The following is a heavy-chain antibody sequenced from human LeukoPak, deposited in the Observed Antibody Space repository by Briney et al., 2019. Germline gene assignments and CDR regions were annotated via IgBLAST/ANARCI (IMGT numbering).Heavy chain of an antibody. V-gene: IGHV3-9*03. Sequence: GGSLRLSCAASGFSFDDYAMHWVRQVPGKGLEWVSGISWNSGSIGYADSVKGRFTISRDNAKNSLYLQMNSLRAEDMALYYCVKAAMVAAVMGGAFEIWGQGTMVTVSS. CDR2: ISWNSGSI. J-gene: IGHJ3*02. CDR1: GFSFDDYA. D-gene: IGHD6-25*01. CDR3: VKAAMVAAVMGGAFEI.